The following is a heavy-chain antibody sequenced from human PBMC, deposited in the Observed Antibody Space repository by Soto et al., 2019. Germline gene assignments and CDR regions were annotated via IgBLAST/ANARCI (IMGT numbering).Heavy chain of an antibody. CDR1: GFTFDDYA. CDR3: AKAGQSDCSSTSCLYFDY. D-gene: IGHD2-2*01. Sequence: GGSLRLSCAASGFTFDDYAMHWVRQAPGKGLEWVSGISWNSGSIGYADSVKGRFTISRDNAKNSLYLQMNSLRAEDTALYYCAKAGQSDCSSTSCLYFDYWGQGTLVTVSS. J-gene: IGHJ4*02. CDR2: ISWNSGSI. V-gene: IGHV3-9*01.